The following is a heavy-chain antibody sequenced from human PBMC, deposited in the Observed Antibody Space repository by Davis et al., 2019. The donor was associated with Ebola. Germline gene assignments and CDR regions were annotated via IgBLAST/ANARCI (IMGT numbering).Heavy chain of an antibody. CDR2: ISSSSSYT. CDR3: ARYYGSGSYHYYYYGMDV. CDR1: GFTFSDYY. D-gene: IGHD3-10*01. Sequence: LSLTCAASGFTFSDYYMSWIRQAPGKGLEWVSYISSSSSYTNYADSVKGRFTISRDNAKKSLYLQMNSLRAEDTAVYYCARYYGSGSYHYYYYGMDVWGQGTTVTVSS. J-gene: IGHJ6*02. V-gene: IGHV3-11*06.